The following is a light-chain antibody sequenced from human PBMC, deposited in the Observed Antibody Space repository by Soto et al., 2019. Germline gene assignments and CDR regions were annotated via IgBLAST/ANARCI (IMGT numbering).Light chain of an antibody. CDR3: QQYNSYSGT. CDR1: QSIGNW. V-gene: IGKV1-5*01. J-gene: IGKJ1*01. CDR2: DVS. Sequence: DIQMTQSPSTLSASVGDRVTITCRASQSIGNWLAWYQQKPGKAPKLLIYDVSGLESGVPSRFSGSGSGTEFTLTISSLQPDDFATYYCQQYNSYSGTFGQGTKVDIK.